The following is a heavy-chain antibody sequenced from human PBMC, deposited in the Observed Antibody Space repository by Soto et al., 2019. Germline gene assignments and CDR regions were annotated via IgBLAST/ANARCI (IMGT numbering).Heavy chain of an antibody. J-gene: IGHJ5*02. V-gene: IGHV4-59*01. CDR3: AGGAEDSSSSGCCWFDP. CDR2: IFYSGST. D-gene: IGHD6-6*01. Sequence: RSLTCTVSGGSISSYYWNWIRQPPGKGLEWVGYIFYSGSTNYNPSLKSRVTMSVDTSMKQFSLKLSSVTAADTAVYYCAGGAEDSSSSGCCWFDPWGQGTLVTVSS. CDR1: GGSISSYY.